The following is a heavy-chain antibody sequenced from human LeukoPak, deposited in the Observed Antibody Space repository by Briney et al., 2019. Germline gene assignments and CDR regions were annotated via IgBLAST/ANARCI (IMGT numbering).Heavy chain of an antibody. J-gene: IGHJ2*01. Sequence: SETLSLTCTVSGGSISSSSYYWGWIRQPPGKGLEWIGSIYYSGSTYYNPSLKSRVTISLDTSKNQFSLKLSSVTATDTAVYYCARLRRYSGSYYWYFDPWGRGTLVTVSS. CDR2: IYYSGST. CDR3: ARLRRYSGSYYWYFDP. V-gene: IGHV4-39*01. D-gene: IGHD1-26*01. CDR1: GGSISSSSYY.